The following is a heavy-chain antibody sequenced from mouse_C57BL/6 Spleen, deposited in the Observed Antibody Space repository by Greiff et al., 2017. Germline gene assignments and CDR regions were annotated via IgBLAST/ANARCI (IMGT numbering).Heavy chain of an antibody. Sequence: EVQLQQSGPVLVKPGASVKMSCKASGYTFTDYYMNWVKQSHGKSLEWIGVINPYNGGTSYNQKFKGKATLTVDESSSTAYMQLNSLTSEDSAVFYCARWAAMDYWGQGTSVTVSS. CDR2: INPYNGGT. CDR1: GYTFTDYY. V-gene: IGHV1-19*01. J-gene: IGHJ4*01. CDR3: ARWAAMDY.